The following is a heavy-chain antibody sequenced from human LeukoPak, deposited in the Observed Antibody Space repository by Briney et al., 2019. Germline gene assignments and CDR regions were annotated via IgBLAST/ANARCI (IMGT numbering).Heavy chain of an antibody. Sequence: GASVKVSCKASGYTFTSYGISWVRQAPGQGLEWMGWMNPNSGNTGYAQKFQGRVTMTRNTSISTAYMELSSLRSDDTAVYYCAKDHSSSWCDWGQGTLVTVSS. CDR3: AKDHSSSWCD. J-gene: IGHJ4*02. CDR1: GYTFTSYG. D-gene: IGHD6-13*01. CDR2: MNPNSGNT. V-gene: IGHV1-8*02.